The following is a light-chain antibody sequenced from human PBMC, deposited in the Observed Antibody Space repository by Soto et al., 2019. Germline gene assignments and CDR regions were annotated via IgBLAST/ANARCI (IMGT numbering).Light chain of an antibody. CDR1: QSVSRN. J-gene: IGKJ4*01. V-gene: IGKV3-15*01. Sequence: EIVMTQSPATLSVSPGERVTLSCRASQSVSRNLAWYQQIPGQAPRLLIYGASTTATGIPARFSGSGSGTEFTLTISLLQSEDFAVDYCQQYNNWPPLACGGGTKVEIK. CDR3: QQYNNWPPLA. CDR2: GAS.